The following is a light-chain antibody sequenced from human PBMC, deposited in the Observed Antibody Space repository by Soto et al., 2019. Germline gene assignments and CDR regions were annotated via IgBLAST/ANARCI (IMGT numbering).Light chain of an antibody. V-gene: IGLV1-44*01. CDR1: GSNIGSNT. Sequence: QSVLTQPPSASGTPGQRVTISCSGGGSNIGSNTVNWYQQLPGTAPKLLIFKNTQRPSGVPDRFSGSKSGTSASLAISGLQSEDEAVYHCATWDDSLNGPVFGGGTKLTVL. CDR3: ATWDDSLNGPV. J-gene: IGLJ2*01. CDR2: KNT.